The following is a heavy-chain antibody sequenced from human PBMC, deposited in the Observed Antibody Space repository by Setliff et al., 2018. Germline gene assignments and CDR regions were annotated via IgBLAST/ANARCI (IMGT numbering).Heavy chain of an antibody. J-gene: IGHJ4*02. CDR1: GGSISSHY. CDR3: ASPVGAHRGY. D-gene: IGHD1-26*01. Sequence: SETLSLTCTVSGGSISSHYWSRIRQPPGKGLEWIGSIYYSGSTNYNPSLKSRVTISVDTSKNQFSLKLSSVTAADTAVYYCASPVGAHRGYWGQGTLVTVSS. V-gene: IGHV4-59*11. CDR2: IYYSGST.